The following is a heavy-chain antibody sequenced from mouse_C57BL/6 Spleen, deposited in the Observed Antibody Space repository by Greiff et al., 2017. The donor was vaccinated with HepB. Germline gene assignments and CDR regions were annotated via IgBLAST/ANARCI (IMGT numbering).Heavy chain of an antibody. V-gene: IGHV5-16*01. CDR2: INYDGSST. CDR3: ARDRIYYDYDGGFAY. Sequence: EVKLMESEGGLVQPGSSMKLSCTASGFTFSDYYMAWVRQVPEKGLEWVANINYDGSSTYYLDSLKSRFIISRDNAKNILYLQMSSLKSEDTATYYCARDRIYYDYDGGFAYWGQGTLVTVSA. CDR1: GFTFSDYY. J-gene: IGHJ3*01. D-gene: IGHD2-4*01.